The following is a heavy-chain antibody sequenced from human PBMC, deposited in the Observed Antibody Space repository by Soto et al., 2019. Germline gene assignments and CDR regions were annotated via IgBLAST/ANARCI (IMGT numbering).Heavy chain of an antibody. Sequence: GASVKVSCKASGYTFTGDYMHWVRQAPGQGLEWMGWINPNSGGTNYAQKFQGWVTMTRDTSISTAYMELSRLRSDDTAVYYCARSTDRAGGNYYYGMDVWGQGTTVTVSS. V-gene: IGHV1-2*04. D-gene: IGHD3-16*01. CDR2: INPNSGGT. CDR3: ARSTDRAGGNYYYGMDV. J-gene: IGHJ6*02. CDR1: GYTFTGDY.